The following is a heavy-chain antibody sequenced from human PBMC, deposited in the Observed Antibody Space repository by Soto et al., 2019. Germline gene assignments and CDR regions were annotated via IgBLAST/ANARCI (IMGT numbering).Heavy chain of an antibody. D-gene: IGHD3-3*01. V-gene: IGHV4-59*01. CDR3: AREGNYDFWSGSPGLFDP. CDR2: IYYSGST. CDR1: GGSMSSYD. J-gene: IGHJ5*02. Sequence: SETLSLGCAVCGGSMSSYDGSWIRQPPGQGLEWIGYIYYSGSTNYNPSLKSRVTISVDTSKNQFSLKLSSVTAADTAVYYCAREGNYDFWSGSPGLFDPWGQGTLVTVSS.